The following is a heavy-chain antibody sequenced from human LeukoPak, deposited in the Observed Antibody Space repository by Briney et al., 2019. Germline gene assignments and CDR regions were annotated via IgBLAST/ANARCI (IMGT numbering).Heavy chain of an antibody. D-gene: IGHD6-19*01. V-gene: IGHV3-30*03. CDR1: AFTFSNHG. CDR2: IAGDGGAK. J-gene: IGHJ4*02. Sequence: PGTSLRLSCVASAFTFSNHGMHWVRQAPGKGLEWVSVIAGDGGAKFYADSVKGRFTLSGDNSKNMFFLQMNSLTVEDTAVYYCAREATWGQWYFDHWGQGTPVTVSS. CDR3: AREATWGQWYFDH.